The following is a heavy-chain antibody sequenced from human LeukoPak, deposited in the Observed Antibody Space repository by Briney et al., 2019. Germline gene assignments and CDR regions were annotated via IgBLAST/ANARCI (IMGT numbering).Heavy chain of an antibody. Sequence: GGSLRLSCAASGFTFSSYGMHWVRQAPGKGLEWVAVIWYDGSNKYYADSVKGRFTISRDNSKNTLYLQMNSLRAEDTAVYYCAKDPGDVDTAMMFDYWGQGTLVTVPS. CDR2: IWYDGSNK. CDR3: AKDPGDVDTAMMFDY. D-gene: IGHD5-18*01. V-gene: IGHV3-33*06. J-gene: IGHJ4*02. CDR1: GFTFSSYG.